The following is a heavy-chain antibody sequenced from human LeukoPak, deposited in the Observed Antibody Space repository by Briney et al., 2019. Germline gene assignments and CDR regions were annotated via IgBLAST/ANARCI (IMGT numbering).Heavy chain of an antibody. CDR1: GGSISSSSYY. D-gene: IGHD3-22*01. CDR3: ARHRNPLYYDSSGYYLGVGWFDP. J-gene: IGHJ5*02. Sequence: SETLSLTCTVSGGSISSSSYYWGWFRQPPGKGLEWIGSIYYSGSTYYNPSLKSRVTISVDTSKNQFSLKLSSVTAADTAVYYCARHRNPLYYDSSGYYLGVGWFDPWGQGTLVTVSS. V-gene: IGHV4-39*01. CDR2: IYYSGST.